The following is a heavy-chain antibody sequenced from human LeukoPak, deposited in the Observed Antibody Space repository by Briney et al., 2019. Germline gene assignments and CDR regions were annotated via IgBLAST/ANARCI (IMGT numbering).Heavy chain of an antibody. D-gene: IGHD6-13*01. Sequence: SETLSLTCTVSGGSISSGGYYWSWIRQHPGKGLECIGYISYSGSTYYNPSLTGRVTISVDTSKNQFSLKLSSVTAADTAVYYCAKHGSSWFFDYWGQGTLVTVSS. CDR2: ISYSGST. J-gene: IGHJ4*02. CDR1: GGSISSGGYY. CDR3: AKHGSSWFFDY. V-gene: IGHV4-31*03.